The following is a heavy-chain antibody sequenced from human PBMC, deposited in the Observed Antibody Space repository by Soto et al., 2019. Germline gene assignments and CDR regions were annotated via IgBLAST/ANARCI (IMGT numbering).Heavy chain of an antibody. CDR3: ARDSGGYSGYGNYFDY. Sequence: QVQLQESGPGLVKPSQTLSLTCTVSGGSISSGGYYWSWIRQHPGKGLECIGYIYYSGSTYYNPSLTSRVTISVDTSKNQFSLKLSSVTAADTAVYYCARDSGGYSGYGNYFDYWGQGTLVTVSS. V-gene: IGHV4-31*03. D-gene: IGHD5-12*01. CDR1: GGSISSGGYY. J-gene: IGHJ4*02. CDR2: IYYSGST.